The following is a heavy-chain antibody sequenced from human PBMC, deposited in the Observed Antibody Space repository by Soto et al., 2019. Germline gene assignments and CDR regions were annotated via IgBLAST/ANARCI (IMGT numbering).Heavy chain of an antibody. CDR2: ISGSGGST. CDR1: GFTFSNYA. J-gene: IGHJ4*02. D-gene: IGHD3-3*01. V-gene: IGHV3-23*01. Sequence: GGSLRLSCAASGFTFSNYAMSWVRQAPWKGLEWVSAISGSGGSTYHADSVKGRFTISRDNSKNTLYLQMNSLTAEDTALYYCAKDQDFWSGYYPFDYWGQGTLVTVSS. CDR3: AKDQDFWSGYYPFDY.